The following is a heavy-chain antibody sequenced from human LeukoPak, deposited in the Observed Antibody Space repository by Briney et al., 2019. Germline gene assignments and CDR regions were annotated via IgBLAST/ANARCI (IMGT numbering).Heavy chain of an antibody. CDR2: IYTSGST. CDR3: ARVSTVVTSFDY. D-gene: IGHD4-23*01. Sequence: PSETLSLTCTVSGGSISSGSYYWSWIRQPAGKGLEWIGRIYTSGSTNYNPSLKSRVTISVDTSKNQFSLKLRSVTAADTAVYYCARVSTVVTSFDYWGQGTLVTVSS. J-gene: IGHJ4*02. V-gene: IGHV4-61*02. CDR1: GGSISSGSYY.